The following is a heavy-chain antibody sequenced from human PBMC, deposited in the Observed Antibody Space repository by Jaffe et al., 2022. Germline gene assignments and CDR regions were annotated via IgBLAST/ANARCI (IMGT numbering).Heavy chain of an antibody. J-gene: IGHJ4*02. CDR3: AKTEYSSSWYTH. CDR1: GFTFDDYT. CDR2: ISWDGGST. Sequence: EVQLVESGGVVVQPGGSLRLSCAASGFTFDDYTMHWVRQAPGKGLEWVSLISWDGGSTYYADSVKGRFTISRDNSKNSLYLQMNSLRTEDTALYYCAKTEYSSSWYTHWGQGTLVTVSS. V-gene: IGHV3-43*01. D-gene: IGHD6-13*01.